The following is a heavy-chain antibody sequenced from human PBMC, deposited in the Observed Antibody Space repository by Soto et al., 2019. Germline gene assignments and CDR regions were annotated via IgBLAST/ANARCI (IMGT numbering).Heavy chain of an antibody. J-gene: IGHJ4*02. Sequence: SVKVSCKTSGGTFNSYIITWVRQAPGQGLGWMGGIIPIFGSADYAQKLQGRVTITADESTSTAYMELSSLRSEDTAVYYCARAFASNKYYFDSWGQGTQVTVSS. CDR3: ARAFASNKYYFDS. CDR1: GGTFNSYI. D-gene: IGHD3-3*02. CDR2: IIPIFGSA. V-gene: IGHV1-69*13.